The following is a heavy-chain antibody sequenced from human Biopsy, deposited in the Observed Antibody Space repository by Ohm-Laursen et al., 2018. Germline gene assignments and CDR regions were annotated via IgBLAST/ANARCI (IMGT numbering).Heavy chain of an antibody. V-gene: IGHV1-2*02. CDR1: GFPFTRYY. CDR3: ARVRHEETLDQ. Sequence: GASVKVSCKGSGFPFTRYYLHWVRQAPGQGLEWMGWIALDSGNTKYAQKFQGRVTLTWDTSISTAYMDLNRLTLGDTAVYYCARVRHEETLDQWGQGTLVTVSA. J-gene: IGHJ4*02. CDR2: IALDSGNT.